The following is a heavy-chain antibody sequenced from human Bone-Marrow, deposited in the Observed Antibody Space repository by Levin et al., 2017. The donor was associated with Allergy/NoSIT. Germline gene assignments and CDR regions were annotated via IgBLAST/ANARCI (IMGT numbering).Heavy chain of an antibody. V-gene: IGHV3-23*01. Sequence: GGSLRLSCAGSGFTFSYYALSWVRQAPGKGLEWVASIRNSGGTTDYADSVKGRFTISRDNPKNTLYLEMNSLRAEDTAVYYCARHDILTGYYVHPFNNWGQGTLVTVSS. D-gene: IGHD3-9*01. CDR2: IRNSGGTT. J-gene: IGHJ4*02. CDR1: GFTFSYYA. CDR3: ARHDILTGYYVHPFNN.